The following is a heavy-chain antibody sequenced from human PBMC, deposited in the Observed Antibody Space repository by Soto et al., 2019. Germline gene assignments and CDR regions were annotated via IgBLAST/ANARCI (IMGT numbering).Heavy chain of an antibody. CDR3: ARRYIVVVPAAIPDGNYFDY. V-gene: IGHV1-3*01. CDR1: GYTFTSYA. D-gene: IGHD2-2*02. CDR2: INAGNGNT. J-gene: IGHJ4*02. Sequence: ASVKVSCTASGYTFTSYAMHWVRQAPGQRLEWMGWINAGNGNTKYSQKFQGRVTITRDTSASTAYMELSSLRSEDTAVYYCARRYIVVVPAAIPDGNYFDYWGQGTLVTVSS.